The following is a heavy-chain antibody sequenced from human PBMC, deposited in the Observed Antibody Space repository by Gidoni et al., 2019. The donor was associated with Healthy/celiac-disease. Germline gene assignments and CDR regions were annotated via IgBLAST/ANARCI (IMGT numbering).Heavy chain of an antibody. V-gene: IGHV1-46*01. CDR1: GYTFTSYY. CDR2: INPSGGST. J-gene: IGHJ4*02. Sequence: QVQLVQSGAEVKKPGASVKFSCKASGYTFTSYYMHWVRQAPGQGLEWMGIINPSGGSTSYAQKFQGRVTMTRDTSTSTVYMELSSLRSEDTAVYYCARELGLIHYFDYWGQGTLVTVSS. CDR3: ARELGLIHYFDY. D-gene: IGHD2-8*01.